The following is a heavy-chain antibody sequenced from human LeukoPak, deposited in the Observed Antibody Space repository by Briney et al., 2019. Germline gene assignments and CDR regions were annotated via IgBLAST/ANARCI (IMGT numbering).Heavy chain of an antibody. V-gene: IGHV4-61*01. J-gene: IGHJ4*02. CDR2: IYYSGST. D-gene: IGHD1-1*01. Sequence: SETLSLTCTVSGGSVSGSYYWNWIRQPPGKGLEWIGYIYYSGSTNYNPSLKSRVTISVDTSKNQFSLKLSSVTAADTAVYYCARQTTGVIFDYWGQGTLVTVSS. CDR1: GGSVSGSYY. CDR3: ARQTTGVIFDY.